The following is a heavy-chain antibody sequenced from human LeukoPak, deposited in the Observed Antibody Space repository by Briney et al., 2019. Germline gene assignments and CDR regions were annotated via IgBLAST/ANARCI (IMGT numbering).Heavy chain of an antibody. J-gene: IGHJ4*02. V-gene: IGHV3-30*02. Sequence: PGGSLRLSCAASGFTFSSYGMHWIRQAPGKGLEWVAFIRYDGGIKYYADSVRGRFIISRDNDKNSLYLQMNSLRAEDTAVYYCARQREMTTIFTALGYWGQGTLVTVSS. D-gene: IGHD5-24*01. CDR3: ARQREMTTIFTALGY. CDR1: GFTFSSYG. CDR2: IRYDGGIK.